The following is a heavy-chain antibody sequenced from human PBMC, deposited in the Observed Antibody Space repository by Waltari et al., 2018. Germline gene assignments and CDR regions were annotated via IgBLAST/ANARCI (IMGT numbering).Heavy chain of an antibody. CDR3: ATAPSQSSTLFDY. CDR1: GGTFNSYA. V-gene: IGHV1-69*01. J-gene: IGHJ4*02. CDR2: IIPILGTS. D-gene: IGHD4-17*01. Sequence: QVQLVQSGAEVKKPGSSVTVSCKASGGTFNSYAISWVRQAPGQGLEWMGGIIPILGTSNYAQKFQGRVTITADEATSTAYMELSSLGSEDTAVYYCATAPSQSSTLFDYWGQGTLVTVSS.